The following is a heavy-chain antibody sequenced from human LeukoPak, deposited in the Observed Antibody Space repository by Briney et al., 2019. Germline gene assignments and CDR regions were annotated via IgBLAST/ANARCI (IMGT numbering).Heavy chain of an antibody. D-gene: IGHD1-1*01. V-gene: IGHV4-59*01. CDR2: LHYSGRT. CDR1: GGSISRYY. CDR3: ARGGFLDPFDP. J-gene: IGHJ5*02. Sequence: KPSGTLSLTCTVSGGSISRYYLNWIRQPPGKGLEWIGYLHYSGRTNYNPSLKSRVTISVDTSKNQFSLKLSSVTAADTAVYYCARGGFLDPFDPWGQGTLVTVSS.